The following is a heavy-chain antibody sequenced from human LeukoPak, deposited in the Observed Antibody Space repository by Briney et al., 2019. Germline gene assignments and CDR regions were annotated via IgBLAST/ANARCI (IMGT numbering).Heavy chain of an antibody. CDR3: AKDQSGSYSSDAFDI. D-gene: IGHD1-26*01. J-gene: IGHJ3*02. CDR1: GFTFSSYA. Sequence: GGSLRLSCAASGFTFSSYAMNWVRQAPGKGLEWVSVISGSGGTTYYADSVKGRFTISRDNSKNTLYLQVNSLRAEDTAVYYCAKDQSGSYSSDAFDIWGQGTMVTVSS. V-gene: IGHV3-23*01. CDR2: ISGSGGTT.